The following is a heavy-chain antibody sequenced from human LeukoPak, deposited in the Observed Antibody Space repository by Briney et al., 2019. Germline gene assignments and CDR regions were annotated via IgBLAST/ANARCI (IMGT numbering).Heavy chain of an antibody. CDR2: ISGSGGST. D-gene: IGHD2-15*01. Sequence: PGGSLRLSCAASGFTFSSYAMSWIRHPPGKGLEWVSAISGSGGSTYYADSVKGRFTISRDNSKNTLYLQMNSLRAEDTAVYYCAKTQDIVVVVAEYAFDIWGQGTMVTVSS. CDR3: AKTQDIVVVVAEYAFDI. CDR1: GFTFSSYA. V-gene: IGHV3-23*01. J-gene: IGHJ3*02.